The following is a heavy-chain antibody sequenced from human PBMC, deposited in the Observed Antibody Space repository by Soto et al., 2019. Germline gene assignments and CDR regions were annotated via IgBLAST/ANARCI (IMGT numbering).Heavy chain of an antibody. D-gene: IGHD3-22*01. CDR2: ISYDGSNK. CDR3: ARGPDSSGYTYYFDY. CDR1: GFTFSSYA. V-gene: IGHV3-30-3*01. J-gene: IGHJ4*02. Sequence: QVQLVESGGGVVQPGRSLRLSCAASGFTFSSYAMHWVCQAPGKGLEWVAVISYDGSNKYYADSVKGRFTISRDNSKNTLYLQMNSLRAEDTAVYYCARGPDSSGYTYYFDYWGQGTLVTVSS.